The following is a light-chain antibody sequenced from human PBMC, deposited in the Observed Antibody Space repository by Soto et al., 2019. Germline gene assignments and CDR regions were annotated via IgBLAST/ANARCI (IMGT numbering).Light chain of an antibody. Sequence: EIVLTQSPATLSLSPGERATLSCRASQSVRSYLAWYQQRSGQAPRLLMFDASHRATSIPARFSGSGSGTDFTLTISSLEPEDFAVYYCQQRSTWPPTFGGGTKVEIK. V-gene: IGKV3-11*01. J-gene: IGKJ4*01. CDR1: QSVRSY. CDR3: QQRSTWPPT. CDR2: DAS.